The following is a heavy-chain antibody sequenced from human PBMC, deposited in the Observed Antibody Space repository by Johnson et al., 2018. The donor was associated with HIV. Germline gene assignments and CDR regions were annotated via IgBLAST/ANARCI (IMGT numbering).Heavy chain of an antibody. CDR3: ARDGYYDILTGYYRNDAFDI. Sequence: EVQLVESGGGVVQPGRSLRLSCAASGFTFSSYAMHWVRQAPGKGLEWVSLIYSGGSTYYADSVKGRFTISSANSKNTVYLQMNSLRAEDTAVYYCARDGYYDILTGYYRNDAFDIWGKGTMVTVSS. CDR1: GFTFSSYA. V-gene: IGHV3-66*01. J-gene: IGHJ3*02. D-gene: IGHD3-9*01. CDR2: IYSGGST.